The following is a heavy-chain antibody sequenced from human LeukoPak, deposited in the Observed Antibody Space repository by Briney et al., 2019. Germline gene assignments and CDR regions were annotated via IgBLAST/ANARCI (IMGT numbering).Heavy chain of an antibody. CDR2: ISYDGSNK. D-gene: IGHD3-10*01. V-gene: IGHV3-30-3*01. CDR3: ARDNLWFGEWYFDY. J-gene: IGHJ4*02. CDR1: GFTFSSYA. Sequence: AGGSLRLSCAASGFTFSSYAMHWVRQAPGKGLEWVAVISYDGSNKYYADSVKGRFTISRDNSKNTLYLQMNSLRAEDTAVYYCARDNLWFGEWYFDYWGQGTLVTVSS.